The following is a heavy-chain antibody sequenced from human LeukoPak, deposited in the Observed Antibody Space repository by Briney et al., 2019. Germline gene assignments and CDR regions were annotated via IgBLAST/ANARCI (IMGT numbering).Heavy chain of an antibody. D-gene: IGHD5-18*01. V-gene: IGHV4-59*01. Sequence: SETLSLTCTVFGGSISSYYWCWIRQPPGKGLEWIGYIHYSGSTNYNPSLKSRVTMAVDTSENQFSLNLSSVTTADTAVYYCARGGTGYGSYYNMDVWGQGTTVTVSS. CDR1: GGSISSYY. CDR3: ARGGTGYGSYYNMDV. J-gene: IGHJ6*02. CDR2: IHYSGST.